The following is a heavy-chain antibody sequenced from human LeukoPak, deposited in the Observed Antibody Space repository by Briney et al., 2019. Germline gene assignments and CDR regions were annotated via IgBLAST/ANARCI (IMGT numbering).Heavy chain of an antibody. V-gene: IGHV3-30*02. CDR2: IQADGGNK. Sequence: GGSLRLSCAASGFTFRNSDMHWVRQAPGKGPEWVAFIQADGGNKYYADSVKGRFTISRDNSKNTLYLQMNSLRAEDTAVYYCAKDLPIAVAGIDYWGQGTLVTVSS. CDR3: AKDLPIAVAGIDY. J-gene: IGHJ4*02. CDR1: GFTFRNSD. D-gene: IGHD6-19*01.